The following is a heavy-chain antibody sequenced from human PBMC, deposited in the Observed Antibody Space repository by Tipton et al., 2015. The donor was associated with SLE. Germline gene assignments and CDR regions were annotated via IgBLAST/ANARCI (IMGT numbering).Heavy chain of an antibody. CDR3: ARAYCGGDCSYFQH. CDR2: ISSNGGST. V-gene: IGHV3-64*02. D-gene: IGHD2-21*02. J-gene: IGHJ1*01. CDR1: GGSFSGYY. Sequence: LSLTCAVYGGSFSGYYWSWVRQAPGKGLEYVSAISSNGGSTYYADSVKGRFTISRDNSKNTLYLQMGSLRAEDMAVYYCARAYCGGDCSYFQHWGQGTLVTVSS.